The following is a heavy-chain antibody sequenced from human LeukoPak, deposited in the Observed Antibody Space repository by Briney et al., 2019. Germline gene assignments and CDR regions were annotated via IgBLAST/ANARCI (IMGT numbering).Heavy chain of an antibody. Sequence: GGSLRLSCVASGFTFSGYEMNWVRRAPGKGLEWVSYISSSGRTIYYVDSVKGRFAISRDNADNSLFLQMNSLRAEDTAVYYCARLRSSSFYYYYMDVWGKGTTVTVSS. CDR1: GFTFSGYE. D-gene: IGHD6-6*01. CDR3: ARLRSSSFYYYYMDV. J-gene: IGHJ6*03. CDR2: ISSSGRTI. V-gene: IGHV3-48*03.